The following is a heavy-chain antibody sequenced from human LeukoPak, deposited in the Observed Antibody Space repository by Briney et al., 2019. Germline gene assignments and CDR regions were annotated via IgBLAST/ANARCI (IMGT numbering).Heavy chain of an antibody. CDR3: ARTTEGYAGGPGYSYYYYMDV. V-gene: IGHV4-34*01. CDR2: INHSGST. D-gene: IGHD5-12*01. J-gene: IGHJ6*03. CDR1: GGSFSGYY. Sequence: SETLSLTCAVYGGSFSGYYWSWLRQPPGKGLEWIGEINHSGSTNYNPSLKSRVTISVDTSKNQVSLKLRSVTAADTAVYYCARTTEGYAGGPGYSYYYYMDVWGKGTTVTISS.